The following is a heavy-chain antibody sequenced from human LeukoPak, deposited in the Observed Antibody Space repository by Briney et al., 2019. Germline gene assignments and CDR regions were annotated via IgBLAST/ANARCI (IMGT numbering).Heavy chain of an antibody. J-gene: IGHJ6*03. CDR2: IWYDGSNK. CDR1: GFTFSSYG. CDR3: AKRAAAENYMDV. V-gene: IGHV3-33*06. D-gene: IGHD6-13*01. Sequence: GGSLRLSCAASGFTFSSYGMHWVRQAPGKGLEWVAVIWYDGSNKYYAASVKGRFTISRDNSKNTLYLQMNSLRAEDTAVYYCAKRAAAENYMDVWGKGTTVTVSS.